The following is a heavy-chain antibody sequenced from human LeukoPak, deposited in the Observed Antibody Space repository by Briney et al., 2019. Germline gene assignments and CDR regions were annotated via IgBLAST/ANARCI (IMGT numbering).Heavy chain of an antibody. V-gene: IGHV3-30*03. D-gene: IGHD5-18*01. Sequence: PGGSLRLSCAASGFTFSSYGMQWVRQAPGKGLEWVAVISYDGSNKYYADSVKGRFTISRDNSKNTLYLQMNSLRAEDTAVYYRARDVGSGKFGYSYGYSLHFDYWGQGTLVTVSS. J-gene: IGHJ4*02. CDR3: ARDVGSGKFGYSYGYSLHFDY. CDR2: ISYDGSNK. CDR1: GFTFSSYG.